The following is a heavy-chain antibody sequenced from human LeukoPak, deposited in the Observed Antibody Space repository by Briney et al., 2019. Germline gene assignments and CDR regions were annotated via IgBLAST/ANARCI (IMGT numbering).Heavy chain of an antibody. CDR2: INPNSGGT. D-gene: IGHD4-11*01. CDR1: GYTFTGYY. V-gene: IGHV1-2*02. J-gene: IGHJ4*02. CDR3: ARDQGFDYSNYNPSGY. Sequence: GASVKVSCKASGYTFTGYYMHWVRQAPGQGLEWMGWINPNSGGTNYAQKFQGRVTMTRDTSISTAYMELSRLRSDDTAVYYCARDQGFDYSNYNPSGYWGQGTLVTVSS.